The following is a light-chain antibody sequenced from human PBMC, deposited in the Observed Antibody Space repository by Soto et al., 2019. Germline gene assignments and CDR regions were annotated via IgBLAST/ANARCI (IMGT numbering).Light chain of an antibody. V-gene: IGKV3-20*01. CDR1: QSVSSSY. CDR2: GAS. Sequence: EIVLTQSPGTLSLSPGERATLSCRASQSVSSSYLAWYQQKPGQAPRLLIYGASSRATCIPDRFSGSGSGTDFTLTISRLEPEDFAMYYCQQYGSSPRTFCQGTEVEIK. CDR3: QQYGSSPRT. J-gene: IGKJ1*01.